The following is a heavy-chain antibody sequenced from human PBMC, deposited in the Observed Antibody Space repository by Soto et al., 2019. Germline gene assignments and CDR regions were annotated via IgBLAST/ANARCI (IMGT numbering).Heavy chain of an antibody. J-gene: IGHJ6*02. D-gene: IGHD3-10*01. Sequence: QVPLVQSGAEVKNPGASVKVSCKASGYTFPSYGITWVRQAPGQGLEWMGWINPSNGVTNYARKLQGRVTMATDTTTSTAYMELRSLRSEESAVYYCARGYYGSATYPGVCFGMDVWGQGTTVTVSS. CDR2: INPSNGVT. CDR3: ARGYYGSATYPGVCFGMDV. V-gene: IGHV1-18*01. CDR1: GYTFPSYG.